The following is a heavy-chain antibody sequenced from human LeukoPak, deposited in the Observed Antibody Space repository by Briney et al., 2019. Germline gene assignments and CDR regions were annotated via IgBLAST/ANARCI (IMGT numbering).Heavy chain of an antibody. CDR1: GGTFSSYA. Sequence: GASVKVSCKASGGTFSSYAINLVRQAPGQGLELVGKIIPILGIANYAQKFQGRVTITADTSTSTAYMDMSSLRSEDTAVYYCARVHGSGSYALVLDSWGQGTLVTVSS. J-gene: IGHJ4*02. CDR2: IIPILGIA. D-gene: IGHD3-22*01. V-gene: IGHV1-69*04. CDR3: ARVHGSGSYALVLDS.